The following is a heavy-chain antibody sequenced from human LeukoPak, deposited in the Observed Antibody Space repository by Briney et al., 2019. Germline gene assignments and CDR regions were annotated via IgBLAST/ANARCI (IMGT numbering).Heavy chain of an antibody. CDR3: ARGHEDYDSSGYYRFDY. J-gene: IGHJ4*02. Sequence: PSEILSLTCTVSGGSIRSGGDYWSWIRQHPGKGLEWIGYIHYSESTYYNPSLRSRVTISVDTSKIQFSLKLNSVTAADTAVYFCARGHEDYDSSGYYRFDYWGQGTLVTVSS. CDR2: IHYSEST. V-gene: IGHV4-31*03. D-gene: IGHD3-22*01. CDR1: GGSIRSGGDY.